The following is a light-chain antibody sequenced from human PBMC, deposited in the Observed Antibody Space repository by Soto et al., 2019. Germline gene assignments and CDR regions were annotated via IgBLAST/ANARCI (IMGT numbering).Light chain of an antibody. V-gene: IGKV3-20*01. Sequence: DITLTQSPGTLSLSPGQRATLSCRASQSLSSNYLAWYQQKPAQAPRLLIYTTSKRATDIPDRFTGSGSETDFPLTINGLEPGDSAVYFCQQCGSSPYTFGQGTKVESK. CDR1: QSLSSNY. CDR3: QQCGSSPYT. J-gene: IGKJ2*01. CDR2: TTS.